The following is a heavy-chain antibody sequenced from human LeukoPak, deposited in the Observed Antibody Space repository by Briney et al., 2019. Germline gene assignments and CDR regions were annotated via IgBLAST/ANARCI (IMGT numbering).Heavy chain of an antibody. CDR3: ARGEEDDSSGYYYGHDGAFDI. CDR1: GGSISSGGYY. D-gene: IGHD3-22*01. J-gene: IGHJ3*02. Sequence: PSQTLSLTCTVSGGSISSGGYYWSWIRQHPGKGLEWIGYIYYSGSTYYNPSLKSRVTISVDTSKNQFSLKLSSVTAADTAVYYCARGEEDDSSGYYYGHDGAFDIWGQGTMVTVSS. CDR2: IYYSGST. V-gene: IGHV4-31*03.